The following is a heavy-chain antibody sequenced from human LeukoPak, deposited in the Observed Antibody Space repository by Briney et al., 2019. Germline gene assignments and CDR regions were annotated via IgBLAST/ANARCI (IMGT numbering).Heavy chain of an antibody. Sequence: ASVTVSCEASGYTFTSYGISWVRQAPGQGLEWMGRINPHSGGTDSAQKFQGRLTMTRDTSISTAYLELSGLKSDDTAVYYCARDLRELLGYWGQGTLVTVSS. CDR2: INPHSGGT. V-gene: IGHV1-2*06. CDR1: GYTFTSYG. D-gene: IGHD1-26*01. CDR3: ARDLRELLGY. J-gene: IGHJ4*02.